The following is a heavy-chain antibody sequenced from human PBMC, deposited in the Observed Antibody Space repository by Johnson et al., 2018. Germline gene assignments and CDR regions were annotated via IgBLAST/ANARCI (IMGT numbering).Heavy chain of an antibody. D-gene: IGHD6-19*01. CDR1: GFTFSSYG. CDR3: ASDKAVAHDAFDI. Sequence: QVQLVESGGGVVQPGRSLRLSCAASGFTFSSYGLHWVRQAPGKGLEWLALIWYDGSNQYYADSVRGRFTSSRDNSKTTLFLQLNSQSAGDTGVYYCASDKAVAHDAFDIWGQGTMVTVSS. CDR2: IWYDGSNQ. J-gene: IGHJ3*02. V-gene: IGHV3-33*01.